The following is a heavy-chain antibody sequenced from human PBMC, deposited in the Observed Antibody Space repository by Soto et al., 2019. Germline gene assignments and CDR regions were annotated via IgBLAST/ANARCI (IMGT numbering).Heavy chain of an antibody. CDR1: GGIFSDYA. CDR2: IIPKFGTA. Sequence: QVRLEQSGGEVKKPGSSVKVSCRVSGGIFSDYAVSWVRQAPGQGLQWVGGIIPKFGTAKYARKFEDRVTLTADELTSTVYMEINNLRSEDTALYYCARDKLSSLVVETPHLFDPWGQGTLLTVSS. J-gene: IGHJ5*02. D-gene: IGHD2-21*01. V-gene: IGHV1-69*12. CDR3: ARDKLSSLVVETPHLFDP.